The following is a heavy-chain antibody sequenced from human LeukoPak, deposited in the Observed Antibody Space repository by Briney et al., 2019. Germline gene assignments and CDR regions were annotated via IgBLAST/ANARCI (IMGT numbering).Heavy chain of an antibody. CDR2: IYPSGTT. Sequence: MTSETLSLTCTVSGGSISTDYWSWIRQPAGKGLEWIGHIYPSGTTTYNPSLKSRVTMSMDTSRTQLSLRLSSVTAADTAVYYCARSGGPTFYDYWGQGTLVTVSS. V-gene: IGHV4-4*07. CDR1: GGSISTDY. J-gene: IGHJ4*02. D-gene: IGHD2/OR15-2a*01. CDR3: ARSGGPTFYDY.